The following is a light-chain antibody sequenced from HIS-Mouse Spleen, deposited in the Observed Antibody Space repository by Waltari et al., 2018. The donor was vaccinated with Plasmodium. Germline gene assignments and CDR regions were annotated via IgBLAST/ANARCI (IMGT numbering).Light chain of an antibody. CDR1: NIGRKS. Sequence: SYVLTQPPSVSVAPGPTARITFGGNNIGRKSVHWYPQKPGQAPVLVVYDDSYRPSGIPERFSGSNSGNTATLTISRVEAGDEADYYCQVWDSSSDHPVFGGGTKLTVL. J-gene: IGLJ2*01. V-gene: IGLV3-21*02. CDR2: DDS. CDR3: QVWDSSSDHPV.